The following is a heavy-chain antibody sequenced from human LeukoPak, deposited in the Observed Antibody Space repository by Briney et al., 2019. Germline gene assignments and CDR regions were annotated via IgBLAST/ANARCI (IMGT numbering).Heavy chain of an antibody. J-gene: IGHJ3*02. V-gene: IGHV3-74*01. CDR1: GFTFSIYW. D-gene: IGHD3-3*01. CDR3: ARDEDWSGYYGAFDI. Sequence: PGGSLRLSCAASGFTFSIYWMHWVRQAPGKGLVWVSRINSDGSSTSYVDSVKGRLTISRDNAKNTLYLQMNSLRAEDTAVYYCARDEDWSGYYGAFDIWGQGTMVTVSS. CDR2: INSDGSST.